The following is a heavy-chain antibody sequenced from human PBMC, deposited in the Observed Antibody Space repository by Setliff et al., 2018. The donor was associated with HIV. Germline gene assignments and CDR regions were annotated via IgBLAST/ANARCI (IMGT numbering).Heavy chain of an antibody. CDR3: ARPRTYCSGGSCYLGPDY. Sequence: PGGSLRLSCAANGFSFSSYAMSWVRQAPGKGLEWVSGIGGSGGSTYYADSVKGRFTISRDYSKNMVYLQVSSLRAEDSAVYYCARPRTYCSGGSCYLGPDYWGQGTLVTVSS. V-gene: IGHV3-23*01. CDR1: GFSFSSYA. J-gene: IGHJ4*02. CDR2: IGGSGGST. D-gene: IGHD2-15*01.